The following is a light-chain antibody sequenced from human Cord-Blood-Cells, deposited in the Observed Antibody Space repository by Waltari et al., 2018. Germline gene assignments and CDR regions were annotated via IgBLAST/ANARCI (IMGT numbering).Light chain of an antibody. V-gene: IGLV3-19*01. J-gene: IGLJ2*01. CDR3: NSRDSSGNHVV. Sequence: SSELTQDPAVYVALGQTVRITFQGDSLRSYSATWYQQKPGQAPVLVIYGKNNRPSGIPDRFSGSSSGNTASLTITGAQAEDEADYYCNSRDSSGNHVVFGGGTKLTVL. CDR2: GKN. CDR1: SLRSYS.